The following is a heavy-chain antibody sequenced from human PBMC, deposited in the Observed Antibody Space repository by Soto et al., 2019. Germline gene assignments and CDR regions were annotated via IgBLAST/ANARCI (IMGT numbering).Heavy chain of an antibody. V-gene: IGHV3-13*01. CDR2: ITTAADT. Sequence: EVQLVESGGGLVQPGGSLRLSCVASGFTFSSHDMHWVRQATGKGLEWVSAITTAADTYYPGSVKGRFTISRKNAKNSLYLQMTSLRAEDTAVYYCARVQYAAYDIWGQGTMVTVSS. D-gene: IGHD2-2*01. CDR1: GFTFSSHD. J-gene: IGHJ3*02. CDR3: ARVQYAAYDI.